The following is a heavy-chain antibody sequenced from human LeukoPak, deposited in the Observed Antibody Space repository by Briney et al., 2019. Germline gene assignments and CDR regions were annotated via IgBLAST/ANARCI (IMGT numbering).Heavy chain of an antibody. CDR1: GGTFSSYA. Sequence: SVKVSCKASGGTFSSYAISWVRQAPGQGLEWMGRIIPILGIANYAQKFQGRVTITADKSTSTAYMELSSLRSEDTAVYYCARSDYGGNFDYWGQGTLVAVSS. V-gene: IGHV1-69*04. D-gene: IGHD4-23*01. CDR2: IIPILGIA. J-gene: IGHJ4*02. CDR3: ARSDYGGNFDY.